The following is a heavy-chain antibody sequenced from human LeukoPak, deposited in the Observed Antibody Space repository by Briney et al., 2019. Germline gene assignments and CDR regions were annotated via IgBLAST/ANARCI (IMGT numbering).Heavy chain of an antibody. D-gene: IGHD3-10*01. CDR2: IRWNRGCI. CDR3: AKGGRAYYGSGSYTTGAFDI. Sequence: SLGLPCSASGFTFDYYAVPRGPQGPGEGLEGVSGIRWNRGCIGYADSVKGRFTISRDNAKNSLYLQMNSLRAEDTALYYCAKGGRAYYGSGSYTTGAFDIWGQGTMVTVSS. J-gene: IGHJ3*02. V-gene: IGHV3-9*01. CDR1: GFTFDYYA.